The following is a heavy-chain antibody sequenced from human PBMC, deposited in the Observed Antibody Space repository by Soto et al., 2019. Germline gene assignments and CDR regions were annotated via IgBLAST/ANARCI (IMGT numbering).Heavy chain of an antibody. CDR2: ISSSSRTI. CDR3: ARDAFSFVEYYFDY. Sequence: GGSLRLSCAASGFTFSNYAMSWVRQAPGKGLEWVSDISSSSRTIYYADSVKGRFTISRDNAKNSLYLQMNSLRDEDTAVYYCARDAFSFVEYYFDYWGQGTLVTVSS. V-gene: IGHV3-48*02. CDR1: GFTFSNYA. J-gene: IGHJ4*02.